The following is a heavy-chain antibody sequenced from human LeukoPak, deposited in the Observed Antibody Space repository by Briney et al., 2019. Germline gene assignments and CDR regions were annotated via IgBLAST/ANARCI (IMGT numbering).Heavy chain of an antibody. CDR1: GFTFSSYW. CDR2: INSDGSST. J-gene: IGHJ6*02. V-gene: IGHV3-74*01. Sequence: GGSLRLSCAASGFTFSSYWMHWVRQAPGKGLVWVSRINSDGSSTSYADSVKGRFTISRDNAKNTLYLQMNSLRAEDTAVYYCARLYDSSGYRPYYYYGMDVWGQGTTVTVSS. CDR3: ARLYDSSGYRPYYYYGMDV. D-gene: IGHD3-22*01.